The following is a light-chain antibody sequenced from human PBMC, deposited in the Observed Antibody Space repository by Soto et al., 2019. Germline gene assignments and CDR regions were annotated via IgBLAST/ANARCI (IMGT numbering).Light chain of an antibody. CDR2: GNT. Sequence: QSVLTQPPSVSAAAGQKVTISCSGNSFNIGNNYVHWYQQLPGTAPRLLIYGNTNRPSGVPGRFSGSKSDTSASLAITGLQAEDEGDYYCQSYDTSLRAYVFGTGTKVTVL. J-gene: IGLJ1*01. CDR1: SFNIGNNY. CDR3: QSYDTSLRAYV. V-gene: IGLV1-40*01.